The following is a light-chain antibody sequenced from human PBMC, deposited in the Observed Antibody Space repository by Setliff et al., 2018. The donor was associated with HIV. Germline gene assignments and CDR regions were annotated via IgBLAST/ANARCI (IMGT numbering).Light chain of an antibody. CDR1: SSDVGLYNF. V-gene: IGLV2-14*01. CDR3: SSFRTSRKFV. Sequence: QSALTQPASVSGSPGQSITISCTGTSSDVGLYNFVSWYQQHPGKVPKLIIYDVTNRPSGISHRFSGAKSGNTASLTISGLQADYEADYYCSSFRTSRKFVFGTGTKATVL. CDR2: DVT. J-gene: IGLJ1*01.